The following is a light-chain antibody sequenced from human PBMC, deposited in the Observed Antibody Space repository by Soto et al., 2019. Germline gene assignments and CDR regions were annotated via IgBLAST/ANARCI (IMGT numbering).Light chain of an antibody. J-gene: IGKJ5*01. CDR1: QSFRGL. CDR2: DAY. CDR3: QQRHMWPIT. V-gene: IGKV3-11*01. Sequence: EVVLTQSPVTLSLSPGERATLSCRASQSFRGLLAWYQQKPGQAPRLLIYDAYNRATGIPPRFSGSGSGTDCTLTISSLEPEDSAVYYCQQRHMWPITFGQGKRLEIK.